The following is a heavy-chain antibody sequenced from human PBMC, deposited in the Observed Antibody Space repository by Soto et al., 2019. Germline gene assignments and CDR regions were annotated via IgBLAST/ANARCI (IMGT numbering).Heavy chain of an antibody. CDR2: MYPGDSGI. D-gene: IGHD1-26*01. CDR3: ARPKESGTYSSFEY. V-gene: IGHV5-51*01. Sequence: GESLKISCKASGYSFINYWIGWVRQMPGKGLEWMGIMYPGDSGIRYSPSFQGQVTISADKSISTAYLQWSSLRASDTAMYYCARPKESGTYSSFEYWGQGTLVTVSS. CDR1: GYSFINYW. J-gene: IGHJ4*02.